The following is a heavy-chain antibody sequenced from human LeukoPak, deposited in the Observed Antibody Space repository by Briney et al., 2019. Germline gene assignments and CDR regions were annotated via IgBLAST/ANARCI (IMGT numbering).Heavy chain of an antibody. CDR3: TTYSSGWNLIFDY. D-gene: IGHD6-25*01. V-gene: IGHV3-15*01. CDR1: GFTFTNAW. Sequence: GGSLRLSCAASGFTFTNAWMSWVRQAPGKGLEWVGRIKSKTDGGTTDYAAPVKGRFTISRDDSKNTLFLQMNSLTTEDTAVYYCTTYSSGWNLIFDYWGQGTLVTVSS. CDR2: IKSKTDGGTT. J-gene: IGHJ4*02.